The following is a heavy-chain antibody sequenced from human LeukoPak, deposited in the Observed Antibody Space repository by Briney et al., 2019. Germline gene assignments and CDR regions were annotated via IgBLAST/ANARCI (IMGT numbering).Heavy chain of an antibody. CDR2: INHSGST. Sequence: SSETLSLTCTVSGGSISSYYWSWIRQPPGKGLEWIGEINHSGSTNYNPSLKSRVTISVDTSKNQFSLKLSSVTAADTAVYYCASFYYYDSSGYYSDYWGQGTLVTVSS. CDR3: ASFYYYDSSGYYSDY. V-gene: IGHV4-34*01. J-gene: IGHJ4*02. CDR1: GGSISSYY. D-gene: IGHD3-22*01.